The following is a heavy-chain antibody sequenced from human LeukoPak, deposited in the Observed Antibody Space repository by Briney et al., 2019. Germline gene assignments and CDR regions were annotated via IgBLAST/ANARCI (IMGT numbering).Heavy chain of an antibody. J-gene: IGHJ5*02. CDR1: GCSISSYY. D-gene: IGHD6-13*01. Sequence: KPSETLSLTCTVSGCSISSYYWSWIRQSAGKGLEWIGRIYSSGSTNYNPSLKSRVTMSIDTSKNQFSLNLSSVTAADTAMYYCAKGGSSWYNWFDPWGQGTLVTVSS. V-gene: IGHV4-4*07. CDR2: IYSSGST. CDR3: AKGGSSWYNWFDP.